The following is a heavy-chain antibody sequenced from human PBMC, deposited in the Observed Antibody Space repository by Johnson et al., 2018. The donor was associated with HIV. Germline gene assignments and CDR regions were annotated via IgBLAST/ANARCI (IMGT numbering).Heavy chain of an antibody. CDR3: ARGPWAFDI. J-gene: IGHJ3*02. V-gene: IGHV3-13*01. CDR2: IGTAGDT. Sequence: VQLVESGGGVVRPGGSLRLSCAASGFTFDDYGMSWVRQATGKGLEWVSAIGTAGDTYYPGSVKGRFTISRENAKNSLYLQMNSLRAGDTAVYYCARGPWAFDIWGQGTMVTVSS. CDR1: GFTFDDYG.